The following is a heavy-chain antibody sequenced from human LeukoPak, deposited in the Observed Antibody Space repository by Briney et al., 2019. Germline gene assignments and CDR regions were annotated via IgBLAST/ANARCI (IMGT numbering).Heavy chain of an antibody. CDR1: GFTFSSYA. V-gene: IGHV3-23*01. J-gene: IGHJ4*02. CDR2: ISGSGGST. CDR3: AKDAIRYSSSWYYFDY. Sequence: GGSLRLSCAASGFTFSSYAMSWVRQAPGKGLEWVSAISGSGGSTYYADSVKGRFTISRDNSKSTLYLQMNSLRAEDTAVYYCAKDAIRYSSSWYYFDYWGQGTLVTVSS. D-gene: IGHD6-13*01.